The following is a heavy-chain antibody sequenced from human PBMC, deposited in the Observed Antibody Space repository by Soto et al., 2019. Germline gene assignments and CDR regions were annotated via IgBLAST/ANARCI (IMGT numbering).Heavy chain of an antibody. D-gene: IGHD4-4*01. V-gene: IGHV1-2*04. CDR1: GYTFTGYY. CDR2: INPNSGGT. J-gene: IGHJ4*02. Sequence: RASVKVSCKASGYTFTGYYMHWVRQAPGQGLEWMGWINPNSGGTNYAQKFQGWVTMTRGTSISTAYMELSRLRSDDTAVYYCARGSRGYSNYFDYWGQGILVTVSS. CDR3: ARGSRGYSNYFDY.